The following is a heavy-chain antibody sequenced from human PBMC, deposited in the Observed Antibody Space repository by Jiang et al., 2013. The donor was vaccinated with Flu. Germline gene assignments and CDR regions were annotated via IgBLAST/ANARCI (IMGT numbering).Heavy chain of an antibody. V-gene: IGHV1-18*01. D-gene: IGHD5-18*01. CDR1: GYTFTSYG. CDR2: ISAYNGNT. J-gene: IGHJ4*02. CDR3: ARVVDTAMVIARKKGLFDY. Sequence: SGAEVKKPGASVKVSCKASGYTFTSYGISWVRQAPGQGLEWMGWISAYNGNTNYAQKLQGRVTMTTDTSTSTAYMELRSLRSDDTAVYYCARVVDTAMVIARKKGLFDYWGQGTLVTVSS.